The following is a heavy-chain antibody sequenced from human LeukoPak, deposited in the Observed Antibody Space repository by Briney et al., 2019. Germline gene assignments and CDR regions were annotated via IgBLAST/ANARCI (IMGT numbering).Heavy chain of an antibody. D-gene: IGHD3-22*01. J-gene: IGHJ4*02. Sequence: GGSLRLSCAASGFTFRSSAMSWVRQAPGRGLEWVSFISGNGDKTSYADSVKGRFTTSRDNSANMVWLQLDSLRADDTAMYYCAKDPYNGLITNFWCEYWGQGILVTVSS. V-gene: IGHV3-23*01. CDR3: AKDPYNGLITNFWCEY. CDR1: GFTFRSSA. CDR2: ISGNGDKT.